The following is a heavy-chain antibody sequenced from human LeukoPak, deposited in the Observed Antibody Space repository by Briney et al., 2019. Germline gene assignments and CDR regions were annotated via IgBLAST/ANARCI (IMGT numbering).Heavy chain of an antibody. D-gene: IGHD5-24*01. Sequence: SETLSLTCAVYGGSFSGYYWSWIRQPPGKGLEWIGEINHSGSTNYNPSLKSRVTISVDTSKNQFSLKLSSVTAADTAVYYCARVEKKRWLQLPNWFDPWGQGTLVTVSS. CDR2: INHSGST. V-gene: IGHV4-34*01. CDR3: ARVEKKRWLQLPNWFDP. CDR1: GGSFSGYY. J-gene: IGHJ5*02.